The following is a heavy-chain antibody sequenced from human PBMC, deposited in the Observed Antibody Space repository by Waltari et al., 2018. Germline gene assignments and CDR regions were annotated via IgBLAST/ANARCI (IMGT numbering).Heavy chain of an antibody. Sequence: QVQLQESGPGLVKPSETLSLTCTVSGGSISSYYWRWIRQPAGKGLEWIGRIYTSWSTNYNPSLKSRVTMSVDTSKNQCSLKLSSVTAADTAVYYCARAHCSGGSCYYYYYMDVWGKGTTVTISS. V-gene: IGHV4-4*07. J-gene: IGHJ6*03. CDR1: GGSISSYY. D-gene: IGHD2-15*01. CDR3: ARAHCSGGSCYYYYYMDV. CDR2: IYTSWST.